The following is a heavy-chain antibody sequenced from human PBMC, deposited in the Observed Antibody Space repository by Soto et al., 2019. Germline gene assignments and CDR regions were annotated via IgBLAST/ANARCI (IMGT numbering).Heavy chain of an antibody. CDR2: IDTSNGNT. CDR1: GYTFSYYR. J-gene: IGHJ4*02. Sequence: QVQLVQSGAEVKKPGASVKVSCQASGYTFSYYRINWVRQAPGQGLEWMGWIDTSNGNTDYAQTFKDKVTMSADKSTSTTFMEVRRLRSDDTAVYYCARGWGHTSGDLDYWGQGTLVAVSS. V-gene: IGHV1-18*01. CDR3: ARGWGHTSGDLDY. D-gene: IGHD3-22*01.